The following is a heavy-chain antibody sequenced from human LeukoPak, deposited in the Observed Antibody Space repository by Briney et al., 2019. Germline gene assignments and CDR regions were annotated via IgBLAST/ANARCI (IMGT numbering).Heavy chain of an antibody. D-gene: IGHD3-10*01. CDR2: IIPIFGIA. Sequence: GVSVKVSCKASGGTFSSYAISWVRQAPGQGLEWMGRIIPIFGIANYAQKFQGRVTITADKSTSTAYMELSSLRSEDTAVYYCARDPYYYGSGSPLNDWYFDLWGRGTLVTVSS. CDR1: GGTFSSYA. J-gene: IGHJ2*01. CDR3: ARDPYYYGSGSPLNDWYFDL. V-gene: IGHV1-69*04.